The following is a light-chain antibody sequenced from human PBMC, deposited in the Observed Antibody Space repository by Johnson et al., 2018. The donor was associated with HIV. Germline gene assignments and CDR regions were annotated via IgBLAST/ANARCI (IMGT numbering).Light chain of an antibody. CDR1: SSNIGNNY. CDR2: ENN. CDR3: GTWDTSLSAGYV. Sequence: QPVLTQPPSVSAAPGQQVTISCSGSSSNIGNNYVSWYQQLPGTAPKLLIYENNKRPSGIPDRFSGSKSGTSATLGITGLQTGDEADYYCGTWDTSLSAGYVFGTGPKVTVL. V-gene: IGLV1-51*02. J-gene: IGLJ1*01.